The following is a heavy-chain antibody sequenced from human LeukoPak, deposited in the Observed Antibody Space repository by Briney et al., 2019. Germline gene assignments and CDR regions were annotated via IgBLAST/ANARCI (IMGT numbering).Heavy chain of an antibody. D-gene: IGHD6-13*01. CDR3: ARVSPLRSSWYGDAFDI. J-gene: IGHJ3*02. CDR2: INPSGGST. CDR1: GYTFTSYY. Sequence: GASVKVSCKASGYTFTSYYMHWVRQAPGQGLEWMGIINPSGGSTSYAQKFQGRVTMTRDTSTSTVYMELSSLRSEDTAVYYCARVSPLRSSWYGDAFDIWGQGTMVTVSS. V-gene: IGHV1-46*01.